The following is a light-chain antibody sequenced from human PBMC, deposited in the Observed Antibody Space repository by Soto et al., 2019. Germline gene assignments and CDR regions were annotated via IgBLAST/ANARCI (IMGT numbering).Light chain of an antibody. J-gene: IGKJ3*01. Sequence: DLQMTQSPSSLSASVGDRVTITCRASQSISNYLNWYQQKPGKAPKLLIYAASSLQSGVPSRFSGSGSGTDFTLTISSLQPEDFATYSCQQSYTTPITFGPGTKVDIK. CDR2: AAS. CDR1: QSISNY. V-gene: IGKV1-39*01. CDR3: QQSYTTPIT.